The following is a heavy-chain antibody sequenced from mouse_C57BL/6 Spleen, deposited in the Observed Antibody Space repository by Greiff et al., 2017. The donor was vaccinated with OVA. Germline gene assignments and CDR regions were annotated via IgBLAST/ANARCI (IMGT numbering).Heavy chain of an antibody. CDR2: IYPGSGST. J-gene: IGHJ4*01. CDR1: GYTFTSYW. Sequence: QVQLKQPGAELVKPGASVKMSCKASGYTFTSYWITWVKQRPGQGLEWIGDIYPGSGSTNYNEKFKSKATLTVDTSSSTAYMQLSSLTSEDSAVYYCAKNYRDYAMDYWGQGTSVTVSS. CDR3: AKNYRDYAMDY. V-gene: IGHV1-55*01. D-gene: IGHD2-12*01.